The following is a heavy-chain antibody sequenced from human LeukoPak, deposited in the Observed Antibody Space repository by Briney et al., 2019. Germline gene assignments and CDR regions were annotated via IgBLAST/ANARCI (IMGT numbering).Heavy chain of an antibody. CDR2: ISSASSFI. Sequence: GGSLRLSCEASGFTFSTYLMQWVRQAPGKGLELVSSISSASSFIYYADSLKGRFTISRDNANNSLYLQMNGLRVEDTAVYYCARGVAGLQLYFFTNWGQGTLVTVSS. CDR3: ARGVAGLQLYFFTN. CDR1: GFTFSTYL. D-gene: IGHD2/OR15-2a*01. V-gene: IGHV3-21*01. J-gene: IGHJ4*02.